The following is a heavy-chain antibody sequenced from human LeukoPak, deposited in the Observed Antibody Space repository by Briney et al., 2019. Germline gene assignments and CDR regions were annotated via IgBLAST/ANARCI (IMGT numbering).Heavy chain of an antibody. CDR1: GFTFSDHY. D-gene: IGHD2-21*01. V-gene: IGHV3-72*01. CDR2: IRNKANKYTT. J-gene: IGHJ4*02. Sequence: PGGSLRLSCAVSGFTFSDHYMDWVRQAPGEGLEWVGRIRNKANKYTTGYAASVKGRFTISRDDSKNSLYLQMNSLKTEDTAMYYCASRLDYFDYWGQGTLVTVSS. CDR3: ASRLDYFDY.